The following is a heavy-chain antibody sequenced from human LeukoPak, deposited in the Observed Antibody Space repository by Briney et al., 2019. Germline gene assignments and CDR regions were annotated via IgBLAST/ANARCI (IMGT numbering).Heavy chain of an antibody. J-gene: IGHJ4*02. CDR3: AKPLPAWTQLWSGFDY. CDR1: GFTFSSYA. CDR2: ISGSGGST. Sequence: PGASLRLSCAASGFTFSSYAMSWVRQAPGKGLEWVSAISGSGGSTYYADSVKGRFTISRDNSKNTLYLQMNSLRAEDTAVYYCAKPLPAWTQLWSGFDYWGQGTLVTVSS. D-gene: IGHD5-18*01. V-gene: IGHV3-23*01.